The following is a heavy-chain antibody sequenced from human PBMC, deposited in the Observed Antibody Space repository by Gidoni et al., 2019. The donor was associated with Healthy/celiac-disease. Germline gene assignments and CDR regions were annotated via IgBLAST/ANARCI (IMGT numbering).Heavy chain of an antibody. V-gene: IGHV4-34*01. CDR3: ARAGKGYYGSGSYYISY. J-gene: IGHJ4*02. CDR1: GGSFSGYY. CDR2: INHSGST. D-gene: IGHD3-10*01. Sequence: QVQLQQWGAGLLKPSETLSLTCAVYGGSFSGYYWSWIRQPPGKGLEWIGEINHSGSTNYNPSLKSRVTISVDTSKNQFSLKLSSVTAADTAVYYCARAGKGYYGSGSYYISYWGQGTLVTVSS.